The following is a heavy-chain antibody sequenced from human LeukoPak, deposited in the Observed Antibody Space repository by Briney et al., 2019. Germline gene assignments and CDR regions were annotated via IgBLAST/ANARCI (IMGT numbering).Heavy chain of an antibody. V-gene: IGHV3-21*01. J-gene: IGHJ4*02. D-gene: IGHD6-19*01. CDR1: GFTLRDHT. CDR2: VSSTNGYI. CDR3: ARDDRNTAVPGYGVDY. Sequence: PGGSLRLSCAASGFTLRDHTMKWVRQAPGKGREGFSSVSSTNGYIFYADCVKGRFTISSDNAKNSLYLQMNSLRAEDTAVYYCARDDRNTAVPGYGVDYWGQGTLVTVSS.